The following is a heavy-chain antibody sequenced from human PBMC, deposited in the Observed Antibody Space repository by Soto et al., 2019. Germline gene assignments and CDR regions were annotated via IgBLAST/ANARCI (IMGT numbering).Heavy chain of an antibody. CDR1: GFTFSNAW. V-gene: IGHV3-15*07. Sequence: PGGSLRLSCAASGFTFSNAWMNWVRQAPGKGLEWVGRIKSKADGGTTDYAAPVKGRFTISRDDSKNTLYLQTNGLKTEDTALYYCTTDGPWLPAAGIPYYLDYWGRGTLVTVSS. CDR3: TTDGPWLPAAGIPYYLDY. CDR2: IKSKADGGTT. D-gene: IGHD6-13*01. J-gene: IGHJ4*02.